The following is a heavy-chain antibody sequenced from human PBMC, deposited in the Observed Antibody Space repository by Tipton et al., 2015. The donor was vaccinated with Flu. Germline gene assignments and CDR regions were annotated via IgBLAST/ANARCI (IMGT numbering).Heavy chain of an antibody. D-gene: IGHD3-16*02. CDR1: GGSISSGGYS. V-gene: IGHV4-30-2*01. CDR3: ARSFIFYGMDV. J-gene: IGHJ6*02. Sequence: LRLSCAVSGGSISSGGYSWSWIRQPPGKGLEWIGYIYHSGSTYYNPSLKSRVTISVDRSKNQFSLKLSSVTAADTAVYYCARSFIFYGMDVWGQGTTVTVSS. CDR2: IYHSGST.